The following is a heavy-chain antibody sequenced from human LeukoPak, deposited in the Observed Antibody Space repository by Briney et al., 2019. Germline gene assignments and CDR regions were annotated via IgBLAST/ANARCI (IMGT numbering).Heavy chain of an antibody. CDR1: GFTLSAYW. D-gene: IGHD5-12*01. CDR2: IEGDGNRI. Sequence: PGGSLRLSYAASGFTLSAYWMHWDRQAPGKGPMWVSRIEGDGNRITYADSVKGRFTISRDNAKNTLYLQMNSLRAEDTAVYYCTRDWRNLGYDYWGQGTLVTVSS. V-gene: IGHV3-74*01. CDR3: TRDWRNLGYDY. J-gene: IGHJ4*02.